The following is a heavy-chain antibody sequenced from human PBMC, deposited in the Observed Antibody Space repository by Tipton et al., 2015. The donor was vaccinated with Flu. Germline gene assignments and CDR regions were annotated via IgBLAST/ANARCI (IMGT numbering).Heavy chain of an antibody. CDR1: GFPFSSYS. J-gene: IGHJ4*02. CDR2: ISRSSTYI. CDR3: VYWTGDY. Sequence: QLVQSGGGLVQPGASLRLSCTASGFPFSSYSMNWVRQAPGKGLEWVASISRSSTYIYYADSVEGRFTISRDDARNSVYLQMNSLRADDTAGYYCVYWTGDYWGQGTLVTVSS. V-gene: IGHV3-21*01. D-gene: IGHD1-1*01.